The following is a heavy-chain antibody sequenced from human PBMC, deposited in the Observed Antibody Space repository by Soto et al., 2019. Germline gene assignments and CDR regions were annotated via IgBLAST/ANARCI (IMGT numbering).Heavy chain of an antibody. D-gene: IGHD2-2*01. CDR1: GLTFSTYD. Sequence: VQLVESGGGVVQPGRSLRLSCAASGLTFSTYDFHWVRQAPGKGLEWVAVISNDVRNIHYAESVKGRFTISRDNSKNTLYLQMNSLRPNDTAVYYCVKDSLGGMTPVFMPGPDWGQGTLVTVSS. J-gene: IGHJ4*02. CDR3: VKDSLGGMTPVFMPGPD. CDR2: ISNDVRNI. V-gene: IGHV3-30*18.